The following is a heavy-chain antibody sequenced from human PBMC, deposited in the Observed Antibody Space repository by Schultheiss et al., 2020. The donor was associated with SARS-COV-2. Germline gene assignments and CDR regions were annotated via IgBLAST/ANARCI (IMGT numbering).Heavy chain of an antibody. CDR3: ATLRGSTVVVPGELFPWGRYGLDV. V-gene: IGHV1-24*01. CDR2: FDPDDDET. D-gene: IGHD2-2*01. J-gene: IGHJ6*02. CDR1: GHILSELS. Sequence: GGSLRLSCKVSGHILSELSMHWVRQAPGKGLEWMGGFDPDDDETFYAEKFQGRVTMTEDTSTDTAHMELRSLRSDDTAVYYCATLRGSTVVVPGELFPWGRYGLDVWGQGTTVTVSS.